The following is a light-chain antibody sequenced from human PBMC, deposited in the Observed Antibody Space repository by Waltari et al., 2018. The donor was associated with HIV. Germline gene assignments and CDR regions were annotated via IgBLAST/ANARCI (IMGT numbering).Light chain of an antibody. Sequence: ILFTQSPRTLSLSPGDRFTLSSRAGQNITSSYLAWYQQTPGQPPRLLIYCASTRATGIGDRFSGSGSGTDFTLSISRLEPKDYAVYFCQQYGNSPVTFGGGTTVEIK. V-gene: IGKV3-20*01. CDR2: CAS. J-gene: IGKJ4*01. CDR1: QNITSSY. CDR3: QQYGNSPVT.